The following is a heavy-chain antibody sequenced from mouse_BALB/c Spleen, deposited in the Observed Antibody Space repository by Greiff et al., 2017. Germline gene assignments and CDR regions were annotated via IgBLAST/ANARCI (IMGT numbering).Heavy chain of an antibody. D-gene: IGHD1-1*01. CDR2: ISDGGSYT. V-gene: IGHV5-4*02. J-gene: IGHJ3*01. CDR1: GFTFSDYY. CDR3: ARGDFYGSSGFAY. Sequence: EVKLMESGGGLVKPGGSLKLSCAASGFTFSDYYMYWVRQTPEKRLEWVATISDGGSYTYYPDSVKGRFTISRDNAKNNLYLQMSSLKSEDTAMYYCARGDFYGSSGFAYWGQGTLVTVSA.